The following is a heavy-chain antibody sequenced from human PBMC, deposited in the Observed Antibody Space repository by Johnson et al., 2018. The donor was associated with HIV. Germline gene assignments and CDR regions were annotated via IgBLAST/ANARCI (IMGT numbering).Heavy chain of an antibody. J-gene: IGHJ3*02. V-gene: IGHV3-7*05. CDR3: ARDLVVGATPDHDAFDI. D-gene: IGHD1-26*01. CDR2: IKRDGSET. Sequence: VQLVESGGGVVQPGGSLRLSCAASGFTFCSYWMRWVRQAPGKGLEWVANIKRDGSETYYVDSVKGRFTISRDNAKNTLYLQMNSLRAEDTAVYYCARDLVVGATPDHDAFDIWGQGTMVTVSS. CDR1: GFTFCSYW.